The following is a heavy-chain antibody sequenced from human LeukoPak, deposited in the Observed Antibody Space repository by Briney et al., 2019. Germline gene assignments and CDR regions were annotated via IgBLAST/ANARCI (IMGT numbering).Heavy chain of an antibody. CDR2: ISYDGSNK. CDR3: ARGSSGLYYYYMDV. D-gene: IGHD3-10*01. CDR1: GFTFSSYA. V-gene: IGHV3-30-3*01. J-gene: IGHJ6*03. Sequence: GGSLRLSCAASGFTFSSYAMHWVRQAPGKGLEWVAVISYDGSNKYYADSVKGRFTISRDNSKNTLYLQMNSLRAEDTAVYYCARGSSGLYYYYMDVWGKGTTVTVSS.